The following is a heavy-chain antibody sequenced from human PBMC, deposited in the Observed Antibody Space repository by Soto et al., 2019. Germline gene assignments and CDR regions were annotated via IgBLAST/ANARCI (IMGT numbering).Heavy chain of an antibody. CDR3: AKDRTPFWWIDVFYAMDV. Sequence: QVQRVESGGGVVQPGRSLRLSCAASGFTFSSYGMHWVRQAPGKGLECVAVISYDGSTKYYADSVKGRFPISRDNSKNTLYLQMNRLRAEVTAVFYCAKDRTPFWWIDVFYAMDVWCQGTTFTVSS. J-gene: IGHJ6*02. V-gene: IGHV3-30*18. D-gene: IGHD3-16*01. CDR1: GFTFSSYG. CDR2: ISYDGSTK.